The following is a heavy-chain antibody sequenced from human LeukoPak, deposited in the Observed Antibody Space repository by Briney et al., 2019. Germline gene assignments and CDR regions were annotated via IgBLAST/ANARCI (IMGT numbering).Heavy chain of an antibody. CDR2: ISGSGSTI. J-gene: IGHJ3*02. CDR3: ARVLYDTSGFYYGDRYDFDI. Sequence: GGSLRLSCAASGFTFSDYYMTWIRQAPGKGLEWVSYISGSGSTIYYADSMKGRFTISRDNAKNSLYLQMNSLRSEDTAVFYFARVLYDTSGFYYGDRYDFDIWGQGTMVAVSS. V-gene: IGHV3-11*01. D-gene: IGHD3-22*01. CDR1: GFTFSDYY.